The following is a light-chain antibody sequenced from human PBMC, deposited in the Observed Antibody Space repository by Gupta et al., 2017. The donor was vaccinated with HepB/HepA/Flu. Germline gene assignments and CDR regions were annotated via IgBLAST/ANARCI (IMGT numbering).Light chain of an antibody. Sequence: QSALTQPASVSGSPGQSITISCTGTSSDVGSYNLVSWYKQSPGKAPKLIIYDVSKRPSAVSNRFSGSKSGTTASLTITWLQAEDEADYYCCSYAGSSNYVVFGGGTKLTVL. CDR2: DVS. CDR3: CSYAGSSNYVV. J-gene: IGLJ2*01. CDR1: SSDVGSYNL. V-gene: IGLV2-23*02.